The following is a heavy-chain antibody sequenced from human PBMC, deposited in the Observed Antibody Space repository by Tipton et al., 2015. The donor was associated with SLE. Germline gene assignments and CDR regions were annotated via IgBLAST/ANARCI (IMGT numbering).Heavy chain of an antibody. CDR1: GGSISSSSYY. CDR3: ARTPYDYGDPWGYYYGMDV. V-gene: IGHV4-39*07. Sequence: LSCTVSGGSISSSSYYWGWIRQPPGKGLEWIGSIYYSGSTYYNPSLKSRVTISVDTSKNQFSLKLSSVTAADTAVYYCARTPYDYGDPWGYYYGMDVWGQGTTVTVSS. D-gene: IGHD4-17*01. CDR2: IYYSGST. J-gene: IGHJ6*02.